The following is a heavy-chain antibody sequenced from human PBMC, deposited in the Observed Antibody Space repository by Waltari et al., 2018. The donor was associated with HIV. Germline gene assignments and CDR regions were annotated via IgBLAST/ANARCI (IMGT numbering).Heavy chain of an antibody. CDR2: IYYSGTT. Sequence: QLQLQESGPGLVKPSETLSLTCTVSGGSISSSTYSWGWIRQPPGKGLEWIGNIYYSGTTYYNPSLKSRVTISVDMSKNQFSLKLSSVTAADTAVYYCARSSSLNHPNFDYWGQGTVVTVSP. D-gene: IGHD3-16*02. CDR3: ARSSSLNHPNFDY. CDR1: GGSISSSTYS. V-gene: IGHV4-39*01. J-gene: IGHJ4*02.